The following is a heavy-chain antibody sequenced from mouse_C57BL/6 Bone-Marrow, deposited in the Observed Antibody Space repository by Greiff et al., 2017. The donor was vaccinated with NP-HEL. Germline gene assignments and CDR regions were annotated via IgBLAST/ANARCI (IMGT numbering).Heavy chain of an antibody. CDR1: GYTFTSYW. D-gene: IGHD2-5*01. CDR3: ARYCSNYPRLYFDV. J-gene: IGHJ1*03. V-gene: IGHV1-64*01. CDR2: IHPNSGST. Sequence: QVQLQQPGAELVKPGASVKLSCKASGYTFTSYWMHWVKQRPGQGLEWIGMIHPNSGSTNYNEKFKSKATLTVDKSSSTAYMQLSSLTSEDSAVYYCARYCSNYPRLYFDVWGTGTTVTVSS.